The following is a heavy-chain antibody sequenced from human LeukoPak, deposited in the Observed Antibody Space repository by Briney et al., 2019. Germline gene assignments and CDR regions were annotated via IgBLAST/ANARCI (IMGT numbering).Heavy chain of an antibody. CDR1: GFTFTSYW. CDR2: INSDGSST. D-gene: IGHD6-19*01. V-gene: IGHV3-74*01. J-gene: IGHJ6*03. CDR3: ARDRGGSGWYPVRTYYMDV. Sequence: PGGSLRLSCAASGFTFTSYWMHWVRQGPGKGLVWVSRINSDGSSTRYADSVKGRFTISRDNSKNTLYLQMGSLRAEDMAVYYCARDRGGSGWYPVRTYYMDVWGKGTTVTVSS.